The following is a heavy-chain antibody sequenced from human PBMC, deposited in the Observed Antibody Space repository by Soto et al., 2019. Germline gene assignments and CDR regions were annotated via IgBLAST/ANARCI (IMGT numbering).Heavy chain of an antibody. Sequence: SETLSLTCAVYGGSFSGYYWSWIRQPPGKGLEWIGEINHSGSTNYNPSLKSRVTISVDTSKNQFSLKLSSVTAADTAVYYCARRRIAARGNWFDPWGKGTLVTVSS. CDR1: GGSFSGYY. V-gene: IGHV4-34*01. D-gene: IGHD6-6*01. J-gene: IGHJ5*02. CDR3: ARRRIAARGNWFDP. CDR2: INHSGST.